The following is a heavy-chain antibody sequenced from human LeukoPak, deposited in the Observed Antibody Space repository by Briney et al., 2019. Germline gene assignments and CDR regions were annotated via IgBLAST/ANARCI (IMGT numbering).Heavy chain of an antibody. CDR1: GFTFSSCS. V-gene: IGHV3-48*04. Sequence: GGSLRLSRVVSGFTFSSCSMNWVRQAPGKGLEWVSYISSSGSTIYYADSVQGRFTISRDNAKNSLYLQMSSLRVEDTAVYYCARNDYNFDYWGQGTLVTVSS. J-gene: IGHJ4*02. D-gene: IGHD3-16*01. CDR3: ARNDYNFDY. CDR2: ISSSGSTI.